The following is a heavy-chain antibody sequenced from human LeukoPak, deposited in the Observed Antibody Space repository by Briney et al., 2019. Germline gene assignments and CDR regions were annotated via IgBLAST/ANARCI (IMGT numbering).Heavy chain of an antibody. Sequence: GGSLRLSCAASGFTVSSNFMTWVRQAPGKGLEWVSVIYRDGTTYYADPVKGRFTISRDTSKNTLDLQMNSLRAEDTAVYYCAKTGGPWDWGQGALVTVSS. CDR3: AKTGGPWD. CDR1: GFTVSSNF. J-gene: IGHJ4*02. CDR2: IYRDGTT. D-gene: IGHD7-27*01. V-gene: IGHV3-53*01.